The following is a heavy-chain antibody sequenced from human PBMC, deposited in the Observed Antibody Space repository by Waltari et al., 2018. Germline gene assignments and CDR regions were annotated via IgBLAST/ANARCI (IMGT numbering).Heavy chain of an antibody. D-gene: IGHD6-6*01. CDR1: GFTFSTNA. Sequence: EVQLLESGGGLVQPGGSLRLSCAASGFTFSTNAMTWVRQAPGKGRDWVSTSTREYNTYYADSVKGRFTISRDNSKNTLYLQMNSLTAEDTAIYYCAKDLHYIAAADYWGQGTLVTVSS. V-gene: IGHV3-23*01. CDR2: TSTREYNT. J-gene: IGHJ4*02. CDR3: AKDLHYIAAADY.